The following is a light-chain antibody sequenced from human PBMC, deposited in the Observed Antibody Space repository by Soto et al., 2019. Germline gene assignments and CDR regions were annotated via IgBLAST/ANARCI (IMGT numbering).Light chain of an antibody. CDR2: GNT. Sequence: QSVLTQPPSVSGAPGQRVTISCTASSSNIGAGYDVHWYQQLPGTAPKLLIYGNTNRPSGVPDRFSGSKSGTSASLAITGLQAEDEADYYCQSYDSSLSAWVFGGGTKRTVL. CDR3: QSYDSSLSAWV. J-gene: IGLJ3*02. CDR1: SSNIGAGYD. V-gene: IGLV1-40*01.